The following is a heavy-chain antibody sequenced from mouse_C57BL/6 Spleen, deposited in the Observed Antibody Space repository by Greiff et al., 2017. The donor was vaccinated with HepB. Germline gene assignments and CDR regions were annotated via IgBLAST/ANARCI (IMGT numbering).Heavy chain of an antibody. CDR1: GYTFTSYW. CDR3: ARDLYYDYEGY. J-gene: IGHJ2*01. CDR2: IHPNSGST. Sequence: QVHVKQPGAELVKPGASVKLSCKASGYTFTSYWMHWVKQRPGQGLEWIGMIHPNSGSTNYNEKFKSKATLTVDKSSSTAYMQLSSLTSEDSAVYYCARDLYYDYEGYWGQGTTLTVSS. D-gene: IGHD2-4*01. V-gene: IGHV1-64*01.